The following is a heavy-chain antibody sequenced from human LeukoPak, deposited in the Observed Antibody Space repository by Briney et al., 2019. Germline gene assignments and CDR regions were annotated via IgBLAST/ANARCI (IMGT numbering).Heavy chain of an antibody. CDR3: AKDPRVGSRVATPCH. J-gene: IGHJ4*02. Sequence: GGSLRLSCAASGFTFTSYAMSWVRQAPGKGLVWVSAISGSGGSTYYADSVKGRFTISRDNSKSTLFLQMNSLRAEDTAVYYCAKDPRVGSRVATPCHWGQGTLVTVSS. CDR2: ISGSGGST. V-gene: IGHV3-23*01. D-gene: IGHD5-24*01. CDR1: GFTFTSYA.